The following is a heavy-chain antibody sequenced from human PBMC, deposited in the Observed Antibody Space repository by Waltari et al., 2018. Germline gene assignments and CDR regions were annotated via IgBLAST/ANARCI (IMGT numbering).Heavy chain of an antibody. D-gene: IGHD3-9*01. CDR2: ISYDGSNK. CDR3: ARPDYDILGFDP. J-gene: IGHJ5*02. Sequence: QAQLVESGGGVVQPGRSLRLSCAASGFTFSSYAMHWVRQAPGKGLEGVAVISYDGSNKYYADSVKGRFTISRYNSKNTLYLQMNSLRAEDTAVYYCARPDYDILGFDPWGQGTLVTVSS. CDR1: GFTFSSYA. V-gene: IGHV3-30*11.